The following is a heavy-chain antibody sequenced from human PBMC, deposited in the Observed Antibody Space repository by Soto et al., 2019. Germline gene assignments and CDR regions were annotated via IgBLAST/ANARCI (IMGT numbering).Heavy chain of an antibody. Sequence: PSETLSLTCTVSGGSISSCGYYWSWIRQHPGKGLEWIGYIYYSGSTYYNPSLKSRVTISVDTSKNQFSLKLSSVTAADTAVYYCARGGVTAIVVVPANYYYYYGMDVWGQGTTVTVSS. J-gene: IGHJ6*02. CDR1: GGSISSCGYY. CDR2: IYYSGST. V-gene: IGHV4-31*03. CDR3: ARGGVTAIVVVPANYYYYYGMDV. D-gene: IGHD2-2*01.